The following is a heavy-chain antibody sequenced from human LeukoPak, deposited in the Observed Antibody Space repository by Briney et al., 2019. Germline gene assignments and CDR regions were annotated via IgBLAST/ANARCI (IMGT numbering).Heavy chain of an antibody. CDR2: INHSGST. J-gene: IGHJ4*02. CDR1: GGSFSGYY. D-gene: IGHD6-6*01. V-gene: IGHV4-34*01. CDR3: ARGTFIAARRPLGY. Sequence: SETLSLTCAVYGGSFSGYYWSWIRQPPGKGLEWIGEINHSGSTNYNPSLESRVTISVDTSKNQFSLKLSSVTAADTAVYYCARGTFIAARRPLGYWGQGTLVTVSS.